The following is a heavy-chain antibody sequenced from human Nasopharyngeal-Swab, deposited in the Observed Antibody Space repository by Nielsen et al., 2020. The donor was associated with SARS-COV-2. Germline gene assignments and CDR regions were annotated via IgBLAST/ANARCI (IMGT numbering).Heavy chain of an antibody. J-gene: IGHJ6*03. CDR3: AKLIGGYYYDSSGYLDPMDV. V-gene: IGHV3-20*04. D-gene: IGHD3-22*01. Sequence: GESLKISCAASGFTFDDYGMSWVRQAPGKGLEWVSGINWNGGSTGYADSVKGRFTISRDNSKNTLYLQMNSLRAEDTAVYYCAKLIGGYYYDSSGYLDPMDVWGKGTTVTVSS. CDR1: GFTFDDYG. CDR2: INWNGGST.